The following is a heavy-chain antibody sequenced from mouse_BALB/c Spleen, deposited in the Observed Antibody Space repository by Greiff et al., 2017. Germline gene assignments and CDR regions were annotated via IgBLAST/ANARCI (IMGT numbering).Heavy chain of an antibody. V-gene: IGHV14-1*02. Sequence: VQLQQSGAELVRPGALVKLSCKASGFNIKDYYMHWVKQRPEQGLEWIGWIDPENGNTIYDPKFQGKASITADTSSNTAYLQLSSLTSEDTAVYYCAPFDGFAYGGQGTLVTVAA. J-gene: IGHJ3*01. CDR3: APFDGFAY. CDR2: IDPENGNT. CDR1: GFNIKDYY.